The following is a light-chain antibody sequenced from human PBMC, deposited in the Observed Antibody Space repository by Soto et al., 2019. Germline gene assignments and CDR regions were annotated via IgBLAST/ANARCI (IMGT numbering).Light chain of an antibody. V-gene: IGKV1-39*01. CDR3: QQSYSRPLT. Sequence: DIQMTQSPSSLSASVGDRVTITCRASQSITNYLNWYQQKVGKAPQLLIYAASTLPSGVPSRFSGIGSGTDFTLTINSLQPEDFATYYCQQSYSRPLTFGGGTKV. J-gene: IGKJ4*01. CDR2: AAS. CDR1: QSITNY.